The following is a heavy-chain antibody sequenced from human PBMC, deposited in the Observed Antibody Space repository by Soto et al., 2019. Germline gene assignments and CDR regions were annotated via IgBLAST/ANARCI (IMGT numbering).Heavy chain of an antibody. CDR3: AIQYYDFWSGYLSSDYYYYYGMDV. D-gene: IGHD3-3*01. CDR2: ISYDGSNK. V-gene: IGHV3-30-3*01. Sequence: QVQLVESGGGVVQPGRSLRLSCAASGFTFSSYAMHWVRQAPGKGLEWVAVISYDGSNKYYADSVKGRFTISRDNSKNTLYVQMNSLRAEDTAVYYCAIQYYDFWSGYLSSDYYYYYGMDVWGQGTTVTVSS. CDR1: GFTFSSYA. J-gene: IGHJ6*02.